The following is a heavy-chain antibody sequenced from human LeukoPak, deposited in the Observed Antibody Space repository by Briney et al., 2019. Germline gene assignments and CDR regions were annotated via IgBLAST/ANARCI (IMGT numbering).Heavy chain of an antibody. CDR3: ALLADYYGSGNSLDY. CDR2: IYYSGST. CDR1: GGSISSYY. J-gene: IGHJ4*02. Sequence: SETLSLTCTVSGGSISSYYWSWIRQPPGKGLEWIGYIYYSGSTNYNPSPKSRVTISVDTSKNQFSLKLSSVTAADTAVYYCALLADYYGSGNSLDYWGQGTLVTVSS. D-gene: IGHD3-10*01. V-gene: IGHV4-59*01.